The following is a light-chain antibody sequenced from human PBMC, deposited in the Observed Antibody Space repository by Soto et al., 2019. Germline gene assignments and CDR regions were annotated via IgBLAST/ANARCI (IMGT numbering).Light chain of an antibody. CDR3: QQYNNWPPIT. Sequence: EIVMTQSPATLSVSPGERATLSCRASQSVSSNLAWYQQKPCQAPRLLIYGASNRATGIPARFSGSGSGTEFTLTISSLQSEDFAVYSCQQYNNWPPITFGPGTKVDIK. CDR1: QSVSSN. CDR2: GAS. V-gene: IGKV3-15*01. J-gene: IGKJ3*01.